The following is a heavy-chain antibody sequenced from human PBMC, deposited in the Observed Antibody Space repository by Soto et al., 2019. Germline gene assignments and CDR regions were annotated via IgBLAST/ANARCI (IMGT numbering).Heavy chain of an antibody. Sequence: QVQLVQSGAEVKKPGASVKVSCKASGYTFTSYGISWVRQAPGQGLEWMGWISXXXGNTNXAQKLQGRVTMXTDTXXXXXXXXXXXXXXXXXXXXXXXXXXXXXXDIWGQGTMVTVSS. CDR1: GYTFTSYG. J-gene: IGHJ3*02. CDR2: ISXXXGNT. CDR3: XXXXXXXXDI. V-gene: IGHV1-18*01.